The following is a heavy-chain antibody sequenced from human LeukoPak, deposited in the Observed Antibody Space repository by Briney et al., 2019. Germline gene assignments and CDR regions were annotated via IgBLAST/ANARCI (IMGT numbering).Heavy chain of an antibody. CDR3: ARHLRFGELLGDSPPDYYYGMDV. Sequence: PSETLSLTCTVSGGSISSYCWSWLRQPPGKGLEWIGYIYYSESTNYNPSLKSRVTISVDTSKNQFSLKLSSVTAADTAVYYCARHLRFGELLGDSPPDYYYGMDVWGQGTTVTVSS. D-gene: IGHD3-10*01. CDR2: IYYSEST. CDR1: GGSISSYC. V-gene: IGHV4-59*08. J-gene: IGHJ6*02.